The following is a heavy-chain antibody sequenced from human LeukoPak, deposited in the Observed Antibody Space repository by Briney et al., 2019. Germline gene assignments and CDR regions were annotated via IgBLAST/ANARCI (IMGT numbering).Heavy chain of an antibody. V-gene: IGHV3-33*06. Sequence: PGRSLRLSCAASGFTFSSYGMHWVRQAAGKGLEWVAVIWNDGNHKYYADSVKGRFTISRDNSNYTLFLQMNSLRAEDTAMYYCAKFPFSSDADSRSYYRPDAFYLWGQGTMVTVSS. CDR3: AKFPFSSDADSRSYYRPDAFYL. CDR1: GFTFSSYG. J-gene: IGHJ3*01. D-gene: IGHD3-22*01. CDR2: IWNDGNHK.